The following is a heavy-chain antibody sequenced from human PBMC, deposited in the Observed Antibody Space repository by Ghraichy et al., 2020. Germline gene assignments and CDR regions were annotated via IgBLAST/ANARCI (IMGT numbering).Heavy chain of an antibody. CDR3: ARRSGHIYGHWFDS. J-gene: IGHJ5*01. CDR2: IYSSGST. Sequence: SETLSLTCTVSGGSISSYYWSWIRQPPGKGLEWIGYIYSSGSTNYNPSLKSRVTISVDTSKNQFSLKLSSVTAADTAVYYCARRSGHIYGHWFDSWGQGTLVTVSS. CDR1: GGSISSYY. D-gene: IGHD5-18*01. V-gene: IGHV4-59*01.